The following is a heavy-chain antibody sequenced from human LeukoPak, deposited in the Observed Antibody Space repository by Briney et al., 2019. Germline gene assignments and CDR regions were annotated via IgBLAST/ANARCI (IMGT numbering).Heavy chain of an antibody. CDR3: VKGLIEVSGRGPHY. CDR2: ISYDGNNK. Sequence: TGGSLSLSCAASGFTFNTYAVHWVRQAPGKGLEWVAIISYDGNNKYYADSVKGRFTISRDNPMNTLYLQMNSLRAEDTAVYYCVKGLIEVSGRGPHYWGQGTLVTVSS. D-gene: IGHD6-19*01. J-gene: IGHJ4*02. CDR1: GFTFNTYA. V-gene: IGHV3-30-3*01.